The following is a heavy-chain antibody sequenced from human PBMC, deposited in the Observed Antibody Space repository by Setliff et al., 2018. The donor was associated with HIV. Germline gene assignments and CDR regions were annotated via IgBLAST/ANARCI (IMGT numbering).Heavy chain of an antibody. J-gene: IGHJ4*02. Sequence: SETLSLTCAVYGGAFSGYYWSWIRQPPGKGLEWIGDINHSGSTNYNPSLKSRVTISVDTSKKQFSLKLSSVTAADTAVYYCARGWPNGGNGVCYRYYFDYWGQGTLVTVSS. CDR1: GGAFSGYY. CDR2: INHSGST. CDR3: ARGWPNGGNGVCYRYYFDY. V-gene: IGHV4-34*01. D-gene: IGHD2-8*01.